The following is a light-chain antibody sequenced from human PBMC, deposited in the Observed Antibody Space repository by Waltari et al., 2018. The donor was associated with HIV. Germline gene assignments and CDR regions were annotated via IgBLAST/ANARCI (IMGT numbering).Light chain of an antibody. CDR1: SPTIGLTY. Sequence: QSVLTQPPSASGTPGQRVTLSCSWSSPTIGLTYVSWYQQHPGTAPKILIYRNNQRPSGVPDRFSGSKSGTSASLAISGRRSEDEADYYCAAWDDSLSGWVFGGGTKLTVL. CDR3: AAWDDSLSGWV. J-gene: IGLJ3*02. CDR2: RNN. V-gene: IGLV1-47*01.